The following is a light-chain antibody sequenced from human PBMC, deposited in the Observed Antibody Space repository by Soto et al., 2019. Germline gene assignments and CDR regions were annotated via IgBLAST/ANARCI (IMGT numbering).Light chain of an antibody. CDR3: SSYSSSILV. CDR1: SSDVGGYKY. V-gene: IGLV2-14*01. J-gene: IGLJ1*01. Sequence: QAVVTQPASVSGSPGQSITIACTGTSSDVGGYKYVSWYQQHPGKAPKLMIYEVSNRPSGVSNRFSGSKSGNTASLTISGLQAEDEADYYCSSYSSSILVFGTGTKLTVL. CDR2: EVS.